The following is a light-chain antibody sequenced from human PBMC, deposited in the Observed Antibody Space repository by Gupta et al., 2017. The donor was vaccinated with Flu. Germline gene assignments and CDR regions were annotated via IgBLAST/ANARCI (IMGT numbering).Light chain of an antibody. J-gene: IGLJ2*01. CDR1: SSDVGGYNY. CDR3: SSYTSSSRL. Sequence: QSALTQPASVSGSPGQSITISCTGTSSDVGGYNYVSRHQQHPGTAPILMIYEVSNRTAGGSNFFSGSESATTAPPTISGLEAEDDDYYYCSSYTSSSRLFGGGTKLTVL. CDR2: EVS. V-gene: IGLV2-14*01.